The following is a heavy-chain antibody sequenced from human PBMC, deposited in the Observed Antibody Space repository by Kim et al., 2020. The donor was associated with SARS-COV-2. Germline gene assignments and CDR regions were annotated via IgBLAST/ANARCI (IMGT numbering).Heavy chain of an antibody. Sequence: GGSLRLFCAASGFTFSNYAMHWVRQAPGKGLEWVAVISYDGTNKYYTDSVEGRFTISRDSSKNTLHLQMDSLRDEDTAVYYCAKPYTTSAVEGLFDYWG. J-gene: IGHJ4*01. CDR2: ISYDGTNK. CDR3: AKPYTTSAVEGLFDY. D-gene: IGHD6-6*01. CDR1: GFTFSNYA. V-gene: IGHV3-30*04.